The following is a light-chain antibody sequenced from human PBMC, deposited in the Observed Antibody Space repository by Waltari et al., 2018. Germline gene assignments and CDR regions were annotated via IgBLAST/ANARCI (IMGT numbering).Light chain of an antibody. CDR1: SSTTGRKS. J-gene: IGLJ2*01. CDR2: STN. CDR3: ATWDDSLNGL. V-gene: IGLV1-44*01. Sequence: QSVLTQPPSASGTPGQRVSISCSGSSSTTGRKSANWYQQVPGTAPKLLIYSTNQRPSGVPDRFSGSKSGTSASLAISGLQSEDEADYYCATWDDSLNGLFGGGTKLTVL.